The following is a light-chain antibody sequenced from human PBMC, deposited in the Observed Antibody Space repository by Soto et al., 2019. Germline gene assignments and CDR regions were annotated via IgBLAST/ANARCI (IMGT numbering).Light chain of an antibody. V-gene: IGKV1-39*01. CDR1: QSIRSY. J-gene: IGKJ2*01. CDR3: QQSYSTPRT. CDR2: AAS. Sequence: DIPMTQSPSSLSASVGDRVTITCRASQSIRSYLNWYQQKPGKAPKVLIYAASSLLSGVPSRFSGSGSGTDFTLTISSLQPEDFATYYCQQSYSTPRTFGQGTKLEIK.